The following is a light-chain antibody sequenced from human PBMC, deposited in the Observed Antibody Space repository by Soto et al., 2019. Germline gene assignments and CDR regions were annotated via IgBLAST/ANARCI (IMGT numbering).Light chain of an antibody. Sequence: DIQLTQSPSFLSSSAGDRVTISFRASQGISIHLAWYQQKPGKAPKLLSYAASTLESGATSSFSGSGSGTEFTLTISSLQPEDFATYYCQQLNSYPLTFGGGTKVDIK. CDR2: AAS. CDR3: QQLNSYPLT. J-gene: IGKJ4*01. CDR1: QGISIH. V-gene: IGKV1-9*01.